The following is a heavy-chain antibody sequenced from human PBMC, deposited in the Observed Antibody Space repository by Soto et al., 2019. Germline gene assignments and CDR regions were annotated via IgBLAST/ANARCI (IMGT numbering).Heavy chain of an antibody. D-gene: IGHD2-15*01. Sequence: GGSLRLSCAASGFTFSSYAMSWVRQAPGKGLEWVSAISGSGGSTYYADSVKGRFTISRDNSKNTLYLQMNSLRAEDTAVYYCARVVVAATNFDYWGQGTLVTVSS. CDR3: ARVVVAATNFDY. V-gene: IGHV3-23*01. CDR1: GFTFSSYA. CDR2: ISGSGGST. J-gene: IGHJ4*02.